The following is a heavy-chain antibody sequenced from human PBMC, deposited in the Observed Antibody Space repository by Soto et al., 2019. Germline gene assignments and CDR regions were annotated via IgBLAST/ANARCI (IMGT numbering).Heavy chain of an antibody. J-gene: IGHJ6*02. CDR3: ARLGFNYDFLSGYYNVHHYYGIDV. V-gene: IGHV5-51*01. CDR2: IFPHDSDT. Sequence: PGESLKISCKGSGYSFANYWIGWVRQMPGKGLEWVGIIFPHDSDTRYSPSFQGQVTISADKSINSVYLQWSSLKASDTATYYCARLGFNYDFLSGYYNVHHYYGIDVWGQGTTVTVSS. CDR1: GYSFANYW. D-gene: IGHD3-3*01.